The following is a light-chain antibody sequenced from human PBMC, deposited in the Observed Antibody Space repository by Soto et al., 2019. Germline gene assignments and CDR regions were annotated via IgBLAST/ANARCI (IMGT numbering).Light chain of an antibody. CDR3: ATWDDSVSGQV. CDR1: ESNIGNNA. V-gene: IGLV1-44*01. Sequence: QSVLIQPPSTSATPGQRVTFSCSGSESNIGNNAVNWYQHLPGAAPKLVIYNYSQRPSGVPDRFSGPRSGTSASLAISGLQSEDEGVYYCATWDDSVSGQVFGGGTKLTVL. CDR2: NYS. J-gene: IGLJ2*01.